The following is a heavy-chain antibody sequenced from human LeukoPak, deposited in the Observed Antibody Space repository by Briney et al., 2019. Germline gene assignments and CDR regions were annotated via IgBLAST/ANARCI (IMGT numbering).Heavy chain of an antibody. Sequence: SVKVSCKASGGNFSSYAISWVRQAPGQGLEWMGGIIPIFGTANYAQNFQGRVTITADVPTSAAYMELSSLRSEDTAVYYCARGNHYYGSGAYYPHPFDYWGQGTLVTVSS. CDR2: IIPIFGTA. CDR1: GGNFSSYA. V-gene: IGHV1-69*13. CDR3: ARGNHYYGSGAYYPHPFDY. J-gene: IGHJ4*02. D-gene: IGHD3-10*01.